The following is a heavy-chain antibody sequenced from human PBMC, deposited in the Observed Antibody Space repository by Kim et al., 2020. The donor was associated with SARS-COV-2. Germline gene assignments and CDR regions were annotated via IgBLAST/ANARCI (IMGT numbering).Heavy chain of an antibody. Sequence: GGSLRLSCAASGFTFSSYCMNWVRQAPGKGLEWVSYISTSSSTIYYADSVKGRCTISRDNAKNSLYLQMNSLRAEDTAVYYCARDGRYCSSTNCYYYSDYWGQGTLVTVSS. CDR2: ISTSSSTI. D-gene: IGHD2-2*01. V-gene: IGHV3-48*04. CDR3: ARDGRYCSSTNCYYYSDY. CDR1: GFTFSSYC. J-gene: IGHJ4*02.